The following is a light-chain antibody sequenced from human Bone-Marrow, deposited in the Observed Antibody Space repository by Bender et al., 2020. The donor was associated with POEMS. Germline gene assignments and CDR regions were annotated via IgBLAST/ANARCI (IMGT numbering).Light chain of an antibody. V-gene: IGLV2-14*03. CDR3: SSYTSISTLV. CDR1: SGDVGTYNF. J-gene: IGLJ2*01. CDR2: DVI. Sequence: QSALTQPRSVSASPGQSVTISCAGTSGDVGTYNFVSWYQQHPGKAPKVMTYDVINRPSGVSNRFSGSKSGNTASLTISGRQAEDEADYYCSSYTSISTLVFGGGTKLTVL.